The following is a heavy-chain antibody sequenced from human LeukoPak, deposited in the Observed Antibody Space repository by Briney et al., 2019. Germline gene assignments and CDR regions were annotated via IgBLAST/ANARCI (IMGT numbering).Heavy chain of an antibody. CDR3: AKDKFRYCSSTSCYGYFQH. Sequence: PGGSLRLSCAASGFTFDDYAMHWVRQAPGKGLEWVSGISWNSGSIGYADSVKGRFTISRDNAKNYLYLQMNSLRAEDTALYYCAKDKFRYCSSTSCYGYFQHWGQGTLVTVSS. D-gene: IGHD2-2*01. CDR1: GFTFDDYA. V-gene: IGHV3-9*01. J-gene: IGHJ1*01. CDR2: ISWNSGSI.